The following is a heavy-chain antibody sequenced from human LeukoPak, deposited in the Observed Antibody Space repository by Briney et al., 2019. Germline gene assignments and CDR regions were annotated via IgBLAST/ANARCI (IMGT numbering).Heavy chain of an antibody. J-gene: IGHJ4*02. D-gene: IGHD2-15*01. CDR2: INGDGSST. CDR1: GFTFSSYW. V-gene: IGHV3-74*01. CDR3: ARGSSVVGLD. Sequence: GGSLRLSCAASGFTFSSYWMHWVRQAPGKGLVWVSRINGDGSSTSYADSVKGRFTISRDNAKNTLYLQMSSLRAEDTAVYYCARGSSVVGLDWGQGTLVTVSS.